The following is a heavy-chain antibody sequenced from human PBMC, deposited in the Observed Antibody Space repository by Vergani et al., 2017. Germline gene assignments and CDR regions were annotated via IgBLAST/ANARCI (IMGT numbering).Heavy chain of an antibody. CDR2: ISAYNGNT. D-gene: IGHD2-21*02. V-gene: IGHV1-18*01. CDR3: ARDQDCGGDCPIGDYYYGMDV. J-gene: IGHJ6*02. Sequence: QVQLVQSGAEVKKPGASVKVSCKASGYTFTSHGISWVRQAPGQGLEWMGWISAYNGNTNYAQKLQGRVTMTTDTSTSTAYMELRSLRSDDTAVYYCARDQDCGGDCPIGDYYYGMDVWGQGTTVTVSS. CDR1: GYTFTSHG.